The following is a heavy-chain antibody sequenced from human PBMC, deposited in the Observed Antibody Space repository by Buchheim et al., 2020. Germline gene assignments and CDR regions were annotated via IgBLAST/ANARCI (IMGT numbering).Heavy chain of an antibody. CDR2: ISIGSDYM. CDR3: ARDVGSSSQYWYFDL. J-gene: IGHJ2*01. D-gene: IGHD6-6*01. Sequence: EVQLVESGGGLVKPGGSLRLSCAASGFTFSGYSMNWVRQAPGKGLEWVSSISIGSDYMFYADSVKGRFTISRDNAKNSLFLQMNSLKVEDTAVYYCARDVGSSSQYWYFDLWGRGTL. V-gene: IGHV3-21*01. CDR1: GFTFSGYS.